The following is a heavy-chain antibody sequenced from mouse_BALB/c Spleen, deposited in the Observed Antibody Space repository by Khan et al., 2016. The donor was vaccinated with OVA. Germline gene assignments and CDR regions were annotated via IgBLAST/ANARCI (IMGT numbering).Heavy chain of an antibody. D-gene: IGHD2-1*01. CDR3: ARSNYGTFAY. J-gene: IGHJ3*01. V-gene: IGHV5-9*03. CDR2: LSSGGDNT. Sequence: EVELVESGGGLVKPGGSLKLSCAASGFTFSSFSMSWVRQTPEKRLEWVATLSSGGDNTFYSDSVKGRFTISRDNAKNNLSLQMSSLRSEDTALYYCARSNYGTFAYWGQGTLVTVSA. CDR1: GFTFSSFS.